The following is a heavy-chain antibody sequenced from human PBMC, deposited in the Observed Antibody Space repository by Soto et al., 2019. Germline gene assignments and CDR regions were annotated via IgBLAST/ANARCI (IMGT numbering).Heavy chain of an antibody. CDR2: ISWNSGSI. D-gene: IGHD2-2*01. J-gene: IGHJ4*02. V-gene: IGHV3-9*01. CDR3: AKGRDIVVVPAAVSFDY. CDR1: GFTFDDYA. Sequence: EVQLVESGGGLVQPGRSLRLSCAASGFTFDDYAMHWVRQAPGKGLEWVSGISWNSGSIGYADSVKGRFTISRDNDKNSLYLQMNSLRAEDTALYYCAKGRDIVVVPAAVSFDYWGQGTLVTVSS.